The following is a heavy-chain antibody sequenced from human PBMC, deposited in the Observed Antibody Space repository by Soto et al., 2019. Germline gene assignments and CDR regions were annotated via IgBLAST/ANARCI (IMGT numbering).Heavy chain of an antibody. J-gene: IGHJ4*02. Sequence: NPSETLSLTCSVSDDSINSDKYYWGWIRQPPGKGLEWIGSIYHRGNAYYNPSLQTRVTISLDKSRSQFSLKLNSVTAADSAVYFCARLEGLATISYYFDFWGPGALVTVSS. CDR3: ARLEGLATISYYFDF. CDR2: IYHRGNA. D-gene: IGHD3-9*01. CDR1: DDSINSDKYY. V-gene: IGHV4-39*01.